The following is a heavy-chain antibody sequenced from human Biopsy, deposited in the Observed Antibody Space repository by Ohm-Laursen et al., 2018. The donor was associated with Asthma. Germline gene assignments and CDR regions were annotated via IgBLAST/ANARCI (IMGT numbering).Heavy chain of an antibody. CDR3: AKESGSNYAFDI. CDR1: GYTFTSYA. CDR2: INAGNGNT. J-gene: IGHJ3*02. V-gene: IGHV1-3*01. Sequence: ASVKVSCKASGYTFTSYAMHWVRQAPGQRLEWMGWINAGNGNTKYSQKFQGRVTITRDTSASTAYMDLSSLRSEDTAVYYCAKESGSNYAFDIWGQGTMVTVSS. D-gene: IGHD1-1*01.